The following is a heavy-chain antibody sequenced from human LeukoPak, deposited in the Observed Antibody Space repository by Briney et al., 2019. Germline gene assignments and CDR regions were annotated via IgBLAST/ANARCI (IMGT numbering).Heavy chain of an antibody. CDR1: GYSFSGHG. CDR3: ARDSAVAASINWFDP. D-gene: IGHD6-6*01. V-gene: IGHV1-69*13. J-gene: IGHJ5*02. Sequence: SVKVSCKASGYSFSGHGITWVRQAPGQGLEWMGGIIPIFGTANYAQKFQGRVTITADESTSTAYMELSSLRSEDTAVYYCARDSAVAASINWFDPWGQGTLVTVSS. CDR2: IIPIFGTA.